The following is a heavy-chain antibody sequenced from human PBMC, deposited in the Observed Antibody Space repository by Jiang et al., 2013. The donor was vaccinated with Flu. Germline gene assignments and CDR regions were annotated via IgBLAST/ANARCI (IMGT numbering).Heavy chain of an antibody. V-gene: IGHV1-46*01. CDR1: YTFTSYY. J-gene: IGHJ4*02. CDR3: ARDGRGDILTGEIDY. D-gene: IGHD3-9*01. CDR2: INPSGGST. Sequence: YTFTSYYMHWVRQAPGQGLEWMGIINPSGGSTSYAQKFQGRVTMTRDTSTSTVYMELSSLRSEDTAVYYCARDGRGDILTGEIDYWGQGTLVTVSS.